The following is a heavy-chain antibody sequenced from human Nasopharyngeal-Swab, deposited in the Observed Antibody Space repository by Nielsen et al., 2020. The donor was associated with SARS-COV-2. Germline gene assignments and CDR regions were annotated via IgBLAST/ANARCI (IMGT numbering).Heavy chain of an antibody. CDR2: FDPEDGET. Sequence: ASVKVSCKVSGYTLTELSMHWVRQAPGKGLEWMGGFDPEDGETIYAQKFQGRVTMTEDTSTDTAYMELSSLRSEDTAVYYCATYPLRSGYYTGREFDYWGQGTLVPSPQ. CDR1: GYTLTELS. D-gene: IGHD3-3*01. J-gene: IGHJ4*02. V-gene: IGHV1-24*01. CDR3: ATYPLRSGYYTGREFDY.